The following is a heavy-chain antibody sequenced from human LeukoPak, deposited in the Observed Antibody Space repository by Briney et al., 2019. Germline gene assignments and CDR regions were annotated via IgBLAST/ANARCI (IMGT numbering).Heavy chain of an antibody. D-gene: IGHD7-27*01. Sequence: RASVKVSCKASGYTFTIYYMHWARQAPGQGGEWMGIINPSGGSTSYAQKFQGRVIMTRDTSTSTVYMELSSLRSEDTAVYYCARSTLGIEFDYWGQGSLVTVSS. CDR3: ARSTLGIEFDY. V-gene: IGHV1-46*01. J-gene: IGHJ4*02. CDR2: INPSGGST. CDR1: GYTFTIYY.